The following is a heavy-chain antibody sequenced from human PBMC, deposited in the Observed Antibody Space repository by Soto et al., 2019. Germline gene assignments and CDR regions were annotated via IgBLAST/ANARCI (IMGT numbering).Heavy chain of an antibody. J-gene: IGHJ4*02. V-gene: IGHV1-69*02. CDR1: GGTFSSYT. Sequence: QVQLVQSGAEVKKPGSSVKVSCKASGGTFSSYTISWVRQAPGQGLEWMGRIIPILGIANYAQKFQGRVTITADKSTSTAYMELSSLRSEGTAVYYCASGLDGSGSYIDYWGQGTLVTVSS. CDR2: IIPILGIA. CDR3: ASGLDGSGSYIDY. D-gene: IGHD3-10*01.